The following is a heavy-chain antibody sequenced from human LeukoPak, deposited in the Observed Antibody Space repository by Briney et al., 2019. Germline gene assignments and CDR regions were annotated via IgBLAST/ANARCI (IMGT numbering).Heavy chain of an antibody. D-gene: IGHD2-15*01. CDR2: IYSGGST. Sequence: PGGSLRLSCAASGFTVSTNYMSWVRQAPGKGLEWVSVIYSGGSTYYADSVKGRFTISRHNSENTLYLQMNSLRAEDTAVYYCAREYCSGGSCYWFDPWGQGTLVTVSS. CDR3: AREYCSGGSCYWFDP. CDR1: GFTVSTNY. V-gene: IGHV3-53*01. J-gene: IGHJ5*02.